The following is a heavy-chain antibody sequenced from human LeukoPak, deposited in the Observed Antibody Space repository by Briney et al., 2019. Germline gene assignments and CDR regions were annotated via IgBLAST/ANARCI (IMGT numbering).Heavy chain of an antibody. D-gene: IGHD3-9*01. CDR2: ISNNGGYT. CDR1: GFTFSSSA. J-gene: IGHJ6*02. V-gene: IGHV3-23*01. CDR3: ARDTSDYDILTGSTPDV. Sequence: GGSLRLSCAASGFTFSSSAMSWVRQAPGKGLEWVSAISNNGGYTYYADSVKGRFTISRHNSKNTLYLQMNGLRAEDTAVYYCARDTSDYDILTGSTPDVWGQGTTVTVSS.